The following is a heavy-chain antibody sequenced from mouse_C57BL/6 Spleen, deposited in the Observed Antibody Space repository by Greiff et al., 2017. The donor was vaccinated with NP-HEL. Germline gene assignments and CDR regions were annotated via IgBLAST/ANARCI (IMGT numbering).Heavy chain of an antibody. CDR2: IHPNSGST. J-gene: IGHJ1*03. V-gene: IGHV1-64*01. CDR3: ARWYYYGSSGWYFDV. D-gene: IGHD1-1*01. Sequence: VQLQQSGAELVKPGASVKLSCKASGYTFTSYWMHWVKQRPGQGLEWIGMIHPNSGSTNYNEKFKSKATLTVDKSSSTAYMQLSSLTSEDSAVYYGARWYYYGSSGWYFDVWGTGTTVTVSS. CDR1: GYTFTSYW.